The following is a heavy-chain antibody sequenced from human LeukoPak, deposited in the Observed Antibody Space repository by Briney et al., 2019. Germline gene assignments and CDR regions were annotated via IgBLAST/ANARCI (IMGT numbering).Heavy chain of an antibody. V-gene: IGHV3-48*01. CDR2: ISSSGSAK. CDR1: GFTFGSYT. D-gene: IGHD6-19*01. CDR3: ASRGEYTSGWYY. J-gene: IGHJ4*02. Sequence: PGGSLRLSCVASGFTFGSYTMNWARQAPGQGLEWVSYISSSGSAKYYADSVKGRFTISRDNAKNLLSLQMNSLRAEDTAVYYCASRGEYTSGWYYWGPGTLVTVSS.